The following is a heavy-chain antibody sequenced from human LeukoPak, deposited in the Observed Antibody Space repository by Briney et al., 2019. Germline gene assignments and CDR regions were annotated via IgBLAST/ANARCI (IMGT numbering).Heavy chain of an antibody. D-gene: IGHD2-21*01. V-gene: IGHV3-66*02. CDR3: ARVMRDLREGYDI. Sequence: PGGSLRLSCAASGFTVSSNYMSWVRQAPGKGLEWVSIIYSGGSTYCTDSVKGRLTISRDNSKNTLYLHVNSLRAEDTAVYYCARVMRDLREGYDIWGQGTMVTISS. J-gene: IGHJ3*02. CDR1: GFTVSSNY. CDR2: IYSGGST.